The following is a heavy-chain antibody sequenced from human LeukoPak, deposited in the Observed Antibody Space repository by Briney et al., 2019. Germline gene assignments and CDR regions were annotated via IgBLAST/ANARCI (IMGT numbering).Heavy chain of an antibody. D-gene: IGHD1-7*01. Sequence: GXSLRXXCAASGFTFSGYWMYWVRQNSGKGLVWVSGINSDGSNTRYADSVKGRFTISRDNAKNTLYLQMNSLRAEDTAVYYCXXYNWNFLNXYWGQGTLXTVSS. CDR1: GFTFSGYW. V-gene: IGHV3-74*01. J-gene: IGHJ4*02. CDR2: INSDGSNT. CDR3: XXYNWNFLNXY.